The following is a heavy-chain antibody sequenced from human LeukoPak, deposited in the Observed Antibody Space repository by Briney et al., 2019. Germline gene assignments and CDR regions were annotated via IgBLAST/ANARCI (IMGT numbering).Heavy chain of an antibody. CDR3: ARSGAGNAYYYYYYMDV. Sequence: GGSLRLSCAASGFTFSSYSMNCVRQAPGKGREWVSYISSSSSTIYYADSVKGRFTISRDNAKNSLYLQMNSLRAEDTAVYYCARSGAGNAYYYYYYMDVWGKGTTVTVSS. D-gene: IGHD2-15*01. CDR2: ISSSSSTI. J-gene: IGHJ6*03. CDR1: GFTFSSYS. V-gene: IGHV3-48*01.